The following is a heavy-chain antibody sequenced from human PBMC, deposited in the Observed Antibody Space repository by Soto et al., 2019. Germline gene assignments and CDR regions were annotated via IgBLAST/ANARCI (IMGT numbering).Heavy chain of an antibody. J-gene: IGHJ4*02. Sequence: SEPLSLTCTVSGGSISIYYWSWIRHFPGKGLEWIGYIHYSGSTNYNPSLKSRVTMSVDTSRNQFSLKLSSVTAADTAVYYCARSIDSSGYYFSNCWGQGTLVTVSS. D-gene: IGHD3-22*01. V-gene: IGHV4-59*01. CDR1: GGSISIYY. CDR3: ARSIDSSGYYFSNC. CDR2: IHYSGST.